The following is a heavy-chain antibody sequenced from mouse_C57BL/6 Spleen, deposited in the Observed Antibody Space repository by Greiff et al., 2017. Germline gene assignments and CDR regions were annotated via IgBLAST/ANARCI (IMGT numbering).Heavy chain of an antibody. D-gene: IGHD2-4*01. V-gene: IGHV6-3*01. CDR3: TYDYDEVDY. CDR2: IRLKSDNYAT. CDR1: GFTFSNYW. Sequence: EVKLVESGGGLVQPGGSMKLSCVASGFTFSNYWMNWVRQSPEKGLEWVAQIRLKSDNYATHYAESVKGRFTISRDDSKSSVYLQMNNVRAEDTGIYYFTYDYDEVDYWGQGTTLTVSS. J-gene: IGHJ2*01.